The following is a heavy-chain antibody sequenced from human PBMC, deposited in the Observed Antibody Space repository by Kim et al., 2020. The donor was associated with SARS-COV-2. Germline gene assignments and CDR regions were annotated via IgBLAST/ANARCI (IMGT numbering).Heavy chain of an antibody. Sequence: GGSLRLSCAASGFTFSSYAMSWVRQAPGKGLEWVSAISGSGGSTYYADSVKGRFTISRDNSKNTLYLQMNSLRAEDTAVYYCAKPQSSGWLLINFDYWGQGTLVTVSS. CDR3: AKPQSSGWLLINFDY. J-gene: IGHJ4*02. D-gene: IGHD6-19*01. V-gene: IGHV3-23*01. CDR1: GFTFSSYA. CDR2: ISGSGGST.